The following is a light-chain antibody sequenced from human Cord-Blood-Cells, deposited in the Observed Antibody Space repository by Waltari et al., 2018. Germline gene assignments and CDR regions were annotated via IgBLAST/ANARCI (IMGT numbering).Light chain of an antibody. Sequence: QSVLTQPPSVSGAPGQRVTIPCTGSSSNIGAGYDVLWYQQLPATATNLLIYGNSNRPSGVPDRISGAKSGTSASLAITGLQAEDEADYYCQSYDSSLSGSVFGGGTKLTVL. J-gene: IGLJ2*01. V-gene: IGLV1-40*01. CDR3: QSYDSSLSGSV. CDR1: SSNIGAGYD. CDR2: GNS.